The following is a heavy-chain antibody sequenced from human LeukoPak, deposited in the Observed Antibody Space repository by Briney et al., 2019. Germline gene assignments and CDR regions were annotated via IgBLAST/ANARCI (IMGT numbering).Heavy chain of an antibody. J-gene: IGHJ5*02. CDR2: INHSGST. D-gene: IGHD6-13*01. Sequence: SETLSLTCAVYGGSFSGYYWNWIRQPPGKGLEWIGEINHSGSTNYNPSLKSRVTISIDTSKNQFSLKLSSVTAADTAVYYCAREANIAAATVWFDPWGQGTLVTVSS. CDR1: GGSFSGYY. CDR3: AREANIAAATVWFDP. V-gene: IGHV4-34*01.